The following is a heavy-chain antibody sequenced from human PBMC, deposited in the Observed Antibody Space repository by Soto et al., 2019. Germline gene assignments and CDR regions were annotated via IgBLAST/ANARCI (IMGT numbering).Heavy chain of an antibody. V-gene: IGHV4-31*03. CDR3: ARADYYYDRSGYFHY. J-gene: IGHJ4*02. Sequence: PSETLSLTCTVSGGSISSGDYYWSGIRQHPGKGLERIGYIYYSGSTYYNPSLKSRVTISVDTSKNKLSLNLISVTASDTAVYYFARADYYYDRSGYFHYRGQGPLVPVSS. D-gene: IGHD3-22*01. CDR1: GGSISSGDYY. CDR2: IYYSGST.